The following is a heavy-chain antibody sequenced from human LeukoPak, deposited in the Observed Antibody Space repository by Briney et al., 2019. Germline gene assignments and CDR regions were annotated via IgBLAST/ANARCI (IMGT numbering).Heavy chain of an antibody. CDR1: GGSISSYY. CDR2: IYYSGST. V-gene: IGHV4-59*01. Sequence: PSETLSLTCTVSGGSISSYYWSWIRQPPGKGLEWIGYIYYSGSTNYNPSLKSRVTISVDTSKNQFSLKPSSVTAADTAVYYCARAPYSSSWFDYWGQGTLVTVSS. CDR3: ARAPYSSSWFDY. D-gene: IGHD6-13*01. J-gene: IGHJ5*01.